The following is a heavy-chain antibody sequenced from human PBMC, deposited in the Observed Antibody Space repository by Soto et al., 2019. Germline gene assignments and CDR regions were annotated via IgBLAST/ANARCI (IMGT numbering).Heavy chain of an antibody. CDR1: GYSFTNND. CDR3: ARMETFGSLNWFDP. CDR2: MNPGSGDT. D-gene: IGHD3-16*01. V-gene: IGHV1-8*01. J-gene: IGHJ5*02. Sequence: QVQLVQSGAEVREPGASVKVSCKASGYSFTNNDVSWVRQATRQGLEWMGWMNPGSGDTGYAQKFQGRVTMTRDISIATAFRELNNLRSDDTAIYYCARMETFGSLNWFDPWGQGTLVTVSS.